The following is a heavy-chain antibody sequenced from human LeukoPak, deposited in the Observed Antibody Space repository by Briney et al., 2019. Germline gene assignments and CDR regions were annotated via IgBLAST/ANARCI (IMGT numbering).Heavy chain of an antibody. Sequence: GGSLRLSCVSSGFTFSSNYMSWVRQAPGKGLEWVPVIYSGGSTYYADSVKGRFTISRDNSKNTLYLQMNSLRAEDTAVYYCARVGYGDYVDYWGQGTLVTVSS. D-gene: IGHD4-17*01. V-gene: IGHV3-53*01. CDR1: GFTFSSNY. CDR3: ARVGYGDYVDY. J-gene: IGHJ4*02. CDR2: IYSGGST.